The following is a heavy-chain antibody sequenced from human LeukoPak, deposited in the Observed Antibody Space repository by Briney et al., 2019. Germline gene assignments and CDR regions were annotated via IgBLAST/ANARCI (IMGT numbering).Heavy chain of an antibody. CDR2: INSDGSST. CDR1: GFTFSSYW. J-gene: IGHJ4*02. V-gene: IGHV3-74*01. CDR3: AKDRGSGWSDYFDY. D-gene: IGHD6-19*01. Sequence: GGSLRLSCAASGFTFSSYWMHWVRHAPGKGLVWVSRINSDGSSTSYADSVKGRFTISRDNSKNTLYLQMNSLRAEDTAVYYCAKDRGSGWSDYFDYWGQGTLVTVSS.